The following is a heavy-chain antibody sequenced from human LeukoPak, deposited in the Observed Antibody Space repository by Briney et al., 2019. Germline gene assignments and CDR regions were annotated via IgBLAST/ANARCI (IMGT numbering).Heavy chain of an antibody. CDR3: ARAYSDSSSFTGYSSGWYWFDP. D-gene: IGHD6-19*01. Sequence: RASMKVSCKASGYTFTSYAMNWVRQAPGQGLEWMGWINTNTGNPTYAQGFTGRFVFSLDTSVSTAYLQISSLKAEDTAVYYCARAYSDSSSFTGYSSGWYWFDPWGQGTLVTVSS. CDR2: INTNTGNP. J-gene: IGHJ5*02. CDR1: GYTFTSYA. V-gene: IGHV7-4-1*02.